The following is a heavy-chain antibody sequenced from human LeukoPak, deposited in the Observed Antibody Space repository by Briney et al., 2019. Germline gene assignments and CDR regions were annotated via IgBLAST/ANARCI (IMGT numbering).Heavy chain of an antibody. D-gene: IGHD6-13*01. CDR2: IYCSGST. Sequence: SQTLSVTCTVSGGSISSGGYYWSWIRQHPGRGLEWIGYIYCSGSTYYNPSLKSRVTISVDTSKTQFSLKLSSVTAADTAVYYCARHRKTAAAFVYWGQGTLVTVSS. V-gene: IGHV4-31*03. CDR3: ARHRKTAAAFVY. J-gene: IGHJ4*02. CDR1: GGSISSGGYY.